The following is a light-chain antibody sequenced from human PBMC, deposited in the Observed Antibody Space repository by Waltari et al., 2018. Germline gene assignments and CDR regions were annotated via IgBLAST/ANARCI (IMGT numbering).Light chain of an antibody. CDR1: QMFFNNTKRKNY. CDR2: WAS. Sequence: QMFFNNTKRKNYLAWYQQKPEQPPKLIIYWASTRQSGFPDRFSGSGSGRDFTLTINSLQAEDVAVYYGQQYYSRRTFGRGTRVEIK. CDR3: QQYYSRRT. J-gene: IGKJ1*01. V-gene: IGKV4-1*01.